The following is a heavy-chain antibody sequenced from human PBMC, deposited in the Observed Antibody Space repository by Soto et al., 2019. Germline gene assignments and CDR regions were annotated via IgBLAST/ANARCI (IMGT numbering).Heavy chain of an antibody. Sequence: AASVKVSCKASGGTFSSYAISWVRQAPGQGLEWMGGIIPIFGTANYAQKFQGRVTITADKSTSTAYMELSSLRSEDTAVYYCARGGEIVVVAARGYYGMDFWGQGTTVTVSS. CDR2: IIPIFGTA. J-gene: IGHJ6*02. D-gene: IGHD2-15*01. V-gene: IGHV1-69*06. CDR1: GGTFSSYA. CDR3: ARGGEIVVVAARGYYGMDF.